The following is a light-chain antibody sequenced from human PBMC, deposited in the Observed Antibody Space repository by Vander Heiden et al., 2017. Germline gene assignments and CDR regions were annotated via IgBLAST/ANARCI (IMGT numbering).Light chain of an antibody. J-gene: IGLJ1*01. CDR3: SSYTSASNYV. CDR1: SSDVGGYKY. CDR2: EVN. V-gene: IGLV2-14*01. Sequence: QSALTQPASVSGSPGQSITISCTGTSSDVGGYKYVSWYQHHPGKVPKLIIYEVNNRFPGVFDRFSGSKSGDTASLTISGLQAEDEADYYCSSYTSASNYVFGTGTKVTVL.